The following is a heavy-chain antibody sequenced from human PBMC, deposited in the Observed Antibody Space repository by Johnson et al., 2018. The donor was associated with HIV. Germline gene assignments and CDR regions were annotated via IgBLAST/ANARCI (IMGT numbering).Heavy chain of an antibody. CDR2: ISYDGSNK. V-gene: IGHV3-30*04. J-gene: IGHJ3*02. CDR3: ARESGWCHDAFDI. CDR1: GFTFSSYA. Sequence: QVQLVETGGGLIQPGGSLRLSCAASGFTFSSYAMHWVRQAPGKGLEWVAVISYDGSNKYYADSVKGRFTISRDNSKNTLYLQMNSLRAEDTAVYSCARESGWCHDAFDIWGQGTMVIVSS. D-gene: IGHD6-19*01.